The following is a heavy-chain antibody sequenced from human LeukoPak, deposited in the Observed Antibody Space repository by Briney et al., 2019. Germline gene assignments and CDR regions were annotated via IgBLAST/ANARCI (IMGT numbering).Heavy chain of an antibody. CDR2: ISGSGGST. V-gene: IGHV3-23*01. Sequence: GGSLRLSCAASGFTFSSYAMSWVRQAPGKGLEWVSAISGSGGSTYYADSVKGRFTISRDNAKNSLYLQMNSLRVEDTALYYCARRAPSHDFDDWGQGTLVTVSS. CDR3: ARRAPSHDFDD. CDR1: GFTFSSYA. J-gene: IGHJ4*02.